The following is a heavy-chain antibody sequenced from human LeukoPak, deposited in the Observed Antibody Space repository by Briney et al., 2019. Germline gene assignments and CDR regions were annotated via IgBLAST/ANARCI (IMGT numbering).Heavy chain of an antibody. CDR2: IYTSGST. J-gene: IGHJ6*03. V-gene: IGHV4-4*07. CDR1: GGSISSYY. CDR3: ARDQIQLSPTNYYYYYMDV. Sequence: SETLSLTCTVSGGSISSYYWSWIRQPAGKGLEWIGRIYTSGSTNYNPSLKSRVTISVDTSKNQFSLKLSSVTAADTAVYYCARDQIQLSPTNYYYYYMDVWGKGTTVTISS. D-gene: IGHD5-18*01.